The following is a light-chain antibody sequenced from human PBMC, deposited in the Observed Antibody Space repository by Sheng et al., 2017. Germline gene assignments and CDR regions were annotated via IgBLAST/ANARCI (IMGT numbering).Light chain of an antibody. Sequence: IQMTQSPSFVSASVGDRVTITCRASQGIDSWLAWYHQKPGKAPNLLMFGVFSLHDGVPSRFRGDGSGREFTLTITSLQPEDFGTYFCQQSHSLPLTFGGGPKVEI. CDR3: QQSHSLPLT. J-gene: IGKJ4*01. CDR2: GVF. CDR1: QGIDSW. V-gene: IGKV1-12*01.